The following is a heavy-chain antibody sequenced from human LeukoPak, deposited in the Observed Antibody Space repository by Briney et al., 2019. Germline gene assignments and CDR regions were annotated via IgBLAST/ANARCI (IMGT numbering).Heavy chain of an antibody. V-gene: IGHV4-34*01. J-gene: IGHJ5*02. CDR2: INHSGSS. D-gene: IGHD5-18*01. CDR1: GGSFSAYY. Sequence: SETLSLTCAVYGGSFSAYYWTWIRQPPGKGLEWIGEINHSGSSNYSSSLRSRVTISVDTSYKQFSLRLSSVTAADTAVYYCAPRGDIEHSYVYGKWFDPWGQGTRVTVSS. CDR3: APRGDIEHSYVYGKWFDP.